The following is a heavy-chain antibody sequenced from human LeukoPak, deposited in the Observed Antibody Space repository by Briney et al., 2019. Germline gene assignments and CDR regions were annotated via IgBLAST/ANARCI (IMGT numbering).Heavy chain of an antibody. J-gene: IGHJ5*02. CDR2: IYYSGST. CDR1: GGSISSGGYY. D-gene: IGHD6-13*01. V-gene: IGHV4-31*03. Sequence: SETLSLTCTVSGGSISSGGYYWSWIRQHPGKGLEWIGYIYYSGSTYYNPSLKSRVTISVDTSKNQFSLKLSSVTAADTAVYYCARDHLRAAGTGSWFDPWGQGTLVTVSS. CDR3: ARDHLRAAGTGSWFDP.